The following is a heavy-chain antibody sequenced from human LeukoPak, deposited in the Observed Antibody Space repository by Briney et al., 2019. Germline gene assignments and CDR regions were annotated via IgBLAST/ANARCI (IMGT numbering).Heavy chain of an antibody. V-gene: IGHV3-64D*06. D-gene: IGHD3-9*01. CDR3: VKSPYYDILTGYFNWFDP. CDR1: GFTFSSYA. CDR2: ISSNGGSI. Sequence: GGSLRLSCSASGFTFSSYAMHWVRQAPGKGLEYVSAISSNGGSIYYADSVKGRFTISRDNSKNTLYLQMSSLGAEDTAVYYCVKSPYYDILTGYFNWFDPWGQGTLVTVSS. J-gene: IGHJ5*02.